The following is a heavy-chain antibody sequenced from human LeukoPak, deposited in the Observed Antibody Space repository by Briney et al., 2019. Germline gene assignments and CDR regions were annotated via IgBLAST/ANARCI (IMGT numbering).Heavy chain of an antibody. V-gene: IGHV3-9*01. CDR2: ISWNSGSI. CDR1: GFTFDDYA. J-gene: IGHJ4*02. Sequence: GRSLRLSCAASGFTFDDYAMHWVRQAPGKGLEWVSGISWNSGSIGYADSVKGRFTISRDNAKNSLYLQMNSLRAEDTALYYCAKGNVGIAAAAGFDYWGQGTLVTVSS. CDR3: AKGNVGIAAAAGFDY. D-gene: IGHD6-13*01.